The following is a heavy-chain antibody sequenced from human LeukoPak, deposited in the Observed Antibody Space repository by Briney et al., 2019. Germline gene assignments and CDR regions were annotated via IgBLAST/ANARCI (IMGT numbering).Heavy chain of an antibody. CDR3: ARHHGSSPKAFDI. J-gene: IGHJ3*02. D-gene: IGHD2-2*03. V-gene: IGHV5-51*01. Sequence: GESLKISCKDSGYSFTSYWIGWVRQMPGKGLEWMGIIYPGDSDTRYSPSFQGQVTISADKSITTAYLQWSSLKASDTAMYYCARHHGSSPKAFDIWGQGTMVTVSS. CDR2: IYPGDSDT. CDR1: GYSFTSYW.